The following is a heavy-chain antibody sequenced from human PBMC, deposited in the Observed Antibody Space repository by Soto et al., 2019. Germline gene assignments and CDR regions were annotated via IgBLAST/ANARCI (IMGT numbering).Heavy chain of an antibody. CDR2: ISWNSGSI. D-gene: IGHD3-9*01. CDR1: GFTFDDYA. J-gene: IGHJ5*02. CDR3: AKASDDILTGYNWFDP. V-gene: IGHV3-9*01. Sequence: EVQLVGSGGGLVQPGRSLRLSCAASGFTFDDYAMHWVRQAPGKGLEWVSGISWNSGSIGYADSVKGRFTISRDNAKNSLYLQMNSLRAEDTALYYCAKASDDILTGYNWFDPWGQGTLVTVSS.